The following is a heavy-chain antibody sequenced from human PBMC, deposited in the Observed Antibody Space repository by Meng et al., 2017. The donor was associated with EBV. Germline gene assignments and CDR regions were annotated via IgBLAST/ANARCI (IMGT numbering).Heavy chain of an antibody. J-gene: IGHJ4*02. CDR3: SRDLAGPFDD. Sequence: EGQLVWPGGGPVRPGGSLRLSCAVSGFTFSRFWMHWVRQVPGKGLVWVARTNEDGGITNYADSVKGRFIISRDNTRNTLYLQMNSLRDEDTAVYFCSRDLAGPFDDWGQGTLVTVSS. CDR2: TNEDGGIT. V-gene: IGHV3-74*01. CDR1: GFTFSRFW.